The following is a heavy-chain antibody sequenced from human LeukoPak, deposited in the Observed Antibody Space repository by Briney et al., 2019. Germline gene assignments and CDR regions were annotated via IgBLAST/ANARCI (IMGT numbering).Heavy chain of an antibody. D-gene: IGHD2-2*01. V-gene: IGHV1-69*04. J-gene: IGHJ6*03. Sequence: SVKVSCKASGGTFSSYAISWVRQAPGQGLEWMGRIIPILGIANYAQKFQGRVTITADKSTSTAYMELSSLRSEDTAVYYCACGIVVVPAAYYYYYYYMDVWGKGTTVTVSS. CDR3: ACGIVVVPAAYYYYYYYMDV. CDR2: IIPILGIA. CDR1: GGTFSSYA.